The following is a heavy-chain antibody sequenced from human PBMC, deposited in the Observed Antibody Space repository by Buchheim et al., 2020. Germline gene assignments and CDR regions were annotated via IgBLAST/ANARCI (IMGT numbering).Heavy chain of an antibody. J-gene: IGHJ4*02. V-gene: IGHV4-59*08. CDR2: IYYSGST. Sequence: QVQLQESGPGLVKPSETLSLTCTVSGGSISSYYWSWIRQPPGKGLEWIGYIYYSGSTNYNPSLKSRVTISVDTSKNQFSLKLSSVTAADTAVYYCARRYSSSWYYFDYWGQGTL. CDR3: ARRYSSSWYYFDY. CDR1: GGSISSYY. D-gene: IGHD6-13*01.